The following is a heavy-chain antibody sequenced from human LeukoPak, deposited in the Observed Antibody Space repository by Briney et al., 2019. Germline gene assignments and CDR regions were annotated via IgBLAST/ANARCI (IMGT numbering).Heavy chain of an antibody. D-gene: IGHD5-18*01. CDR1: RFTFTDYG. CDR3: AKEEQYSYAI. CDR2: IWYDGSGK. J-gene: IGHJ4*02. V-gene: IGHV3-30*02. Sequence: PGGSLRLSCAASRFTFTDYGMHWVRQPPGKGLEWVALIWYDGSGKYYADSVKGRFTISRDNSKNTLYLQMNSLRAEDTAVYYCAKEEQYSYAIWGQGTLVTVSS.